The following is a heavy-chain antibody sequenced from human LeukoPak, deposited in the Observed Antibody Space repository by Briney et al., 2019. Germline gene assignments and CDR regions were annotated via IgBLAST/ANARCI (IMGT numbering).Heavy chain of an antibody. CDR3: AKDGGGTDFDY. CDR1: GFTFSSYG. CDR2: ISYDGSNE. V-gene: IGHV3-30*18. Sequence: PGRSLRLSCAASGFTFSSYGMHWVRQAPGKGLEWVTFISYDGSNEYYADSVKGRFTISRDNSKNTLYLQMNSLRVEDTAVYYCAKDGGGTDFDYWGQGTLVTVSS. D-gene: IGHD1-26*01. J-gene: IGHJ4*02.